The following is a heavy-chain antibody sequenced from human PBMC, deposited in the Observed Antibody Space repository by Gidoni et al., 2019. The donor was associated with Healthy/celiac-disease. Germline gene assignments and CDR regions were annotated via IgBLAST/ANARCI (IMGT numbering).Heavy chain of an antibody. V-gene: IGHV3-53*01. D-gene: IGHD6-19*01. J-gene: IGHJ4*02. Sequence: EVQLVESGGGLIQPGGSLRLSCAASVFTVSSNYMSWVRQAPGKGLEWVSVIYSGGSTYYADSVKGRFTISRDNSKNTLYLQMNSLRAEDTAVYYCARDSRSIAVAYWGQGTLVTVSS. CDR3: ARDSRSIAVAY. CDR1: VFTVSSNY. CDR2: IYSGGST.